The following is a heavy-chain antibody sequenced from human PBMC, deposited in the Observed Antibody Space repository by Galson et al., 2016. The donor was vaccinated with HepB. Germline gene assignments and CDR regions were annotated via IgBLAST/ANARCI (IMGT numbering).Heavy chain of an antibody. CDR2: VWFDGYTK. CDR3: ARDLGVRGYGREPGDAYDL. J-gene: IGHJ3*01. V-gene: IGHV3-33*01. Sequence: SLRLSCAASGFTFSLYGMQWVRQAPGKGLEWVAVVWFDGYTKFYADSVRGRFTVSRDSSRDKVDLQRNNLRAEDTAMYFCARDLGVRGYGREPGDAYDLWGQGTMVPVSS. CDR1: GFTFSLYG. D-gene: IGHD3-10*01.